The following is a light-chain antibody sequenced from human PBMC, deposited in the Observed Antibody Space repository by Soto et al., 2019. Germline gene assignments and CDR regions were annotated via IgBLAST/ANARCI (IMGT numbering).Light chain of an antibody. CDR3: CSYAGSRFYV. Sequence: QSALTQPASVSGSPGQSITISCTGTSSDVGNYNLVSWYQQHPGKAPKLMIYEGTKRPAGVSNRFSGSKSGTTSSLTISGLQAEDEADYYCCSYAGSRFYVFGTGTKVTVL. CDR2: EGT. CDR1: SSDVGNYNL. J-gene: IGLJ1*01. V-gene: IGLV2-23*01.